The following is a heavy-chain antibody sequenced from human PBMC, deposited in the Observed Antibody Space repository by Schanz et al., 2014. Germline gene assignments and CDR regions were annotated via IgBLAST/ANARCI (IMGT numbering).Heavy chain of an antibody. CDR1: GGSISSGSYY. CDR2: VYTSGST. V-gene: IGHV4-61*02. Sequence: QVQLQESGPGLVKPSQTLSLTCSVSGGSISSGSYYWNWIRQPAGKGLEWIGRVYTSGSTNYNPSLKSRLPISLHPPKSQFPLKLSSSTAADTAVYYCARGGARRFPVVPDAIQGLRGHYYYYYLDVWGKGTTVTASS. D-gene: IGHD2-2*02. CDR3: ARGGARRFPVVPDAIQGLRGHYYYYYLDV. J-gene: IGHJ6*03.